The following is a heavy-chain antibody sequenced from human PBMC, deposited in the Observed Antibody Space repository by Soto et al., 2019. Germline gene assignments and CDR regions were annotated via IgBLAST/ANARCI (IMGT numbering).Heavy chain of an antibody. CDR1: GGSFSGYY. J-gene: IGHJ4*02. CDR2: SNHSGST. D-gene: IGHD6-13*01. CDR3: ASRTPGYSSSWYDY. V-gene: IGHV4-34*01. Sequence: QVQLQQWGAGLLKPSETLSLTCAVYGGSFSGYYWSWIRQPPGKGLEWIGESNHSGSTNYNPSLKSRVTISVDTSKNPFSLKLSSVTAADTAVYYCASRTPGYSSSWYDYWGQGTLVTVSS.